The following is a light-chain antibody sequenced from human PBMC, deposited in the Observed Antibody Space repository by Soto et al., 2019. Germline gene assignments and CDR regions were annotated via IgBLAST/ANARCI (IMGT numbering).Light chain of an antibody. CDR2: EVS. J-gene: IGLJ2*01. CDR1: SSDVGGYDY. Sequence: QSALTQPASVSGSPGQSITISCTGTSSDVGGYDYVSWYQHHPGKVPKLIIYEVSKRPSGVSHRFSGSKSGNTASLTISGLQTEYDADYYCSSYTTTSALVVGGGTKLTVL. CDR3: SSYTTTSALV. V-gene: IGLV2-14*01.